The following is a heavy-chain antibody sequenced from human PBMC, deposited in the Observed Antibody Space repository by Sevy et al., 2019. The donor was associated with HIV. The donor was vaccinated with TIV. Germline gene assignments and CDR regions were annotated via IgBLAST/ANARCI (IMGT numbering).Heavy chain of an antibody. J-gene: IGHJ6*02. V-gene: IGHV3-33*01. CDR2: IWYDGSNK. CDR3: AREEYYDSSGYPPYYYGMDV. CDR1: GFTFSSYG. Sequence: GESLKISCAASGFTFSSYGMHWVRQAPGKGLEWVAVIWYDGSNKYYADSVKGRFTISRDNSKNTLYLQMNSLRAEDTAVYYCAREEYYDSSGYPPYYYGMDVWGQGTTVTVSS. D-gene: IGHD3-22*01.